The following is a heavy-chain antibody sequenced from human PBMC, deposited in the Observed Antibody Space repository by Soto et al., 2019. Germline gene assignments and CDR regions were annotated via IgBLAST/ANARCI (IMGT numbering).Heavy chain of an antibody. Sequence: GGSLRLSCAASGFTFDDYAMHWVRQAPGKGLEWVSGISWNSGSIGYADSVKGRFTISRDNAKNSLYLQMNSLRAEDTALYYCAKDLCSSTSCPGGFVYWGQGTLVTVSS. V-gene: IGHV3-9*01. CDR3: AKDLCSSTSCPGGFVY. CDR2: ISWNSGSI. J-gene: IGHJ4*02. D-gene: IGHD2-2*01. CDR1: GFTFDDYA.